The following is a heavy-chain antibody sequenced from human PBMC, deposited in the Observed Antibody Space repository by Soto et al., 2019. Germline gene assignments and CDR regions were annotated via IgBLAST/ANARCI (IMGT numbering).Heavy chain of an antibody. CDR3: ANLGVTTRHTPLDY. J-gene: IGHJ4*02. CDR1: GFTFSSYG. D-gene: IGHD4-17*01. CDR2: ISYDGSNK. Sequence: PGGSLRLSCAASGFTFSSYGMHWVRQAPGKGLEWVAVISYDGSNKYYADSVKGRFTISRDNSKNTLYLQMNSLRAEDTAVYYCANLGVTTRHTPLDYWGQGTLVTVSS. V-gene: IGHV3-30*18.